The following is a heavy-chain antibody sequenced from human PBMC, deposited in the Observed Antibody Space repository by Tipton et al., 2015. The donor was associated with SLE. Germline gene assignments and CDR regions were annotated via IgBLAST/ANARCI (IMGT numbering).Heavy chain of an antibody. Sequence: TLSLTCTVSGGSISSHYWSWIRQPPGKGLEWIGEINHSGSTNYNPSLKSRVTISVDTSKNQFSLKLSSVTAADTAVYYCTRGRRGYCSSTSCYRYQNFDYWGQGTLVTVSS. CDR1: GGSISSHY. CDR3: TRGRRGYCSSTSCYRYQNFDY. J-gene: IGHJ4*02. D-gene: IGHD2-2*03. V-gene: IGHV4-34*01. CDR2: INHSGST.